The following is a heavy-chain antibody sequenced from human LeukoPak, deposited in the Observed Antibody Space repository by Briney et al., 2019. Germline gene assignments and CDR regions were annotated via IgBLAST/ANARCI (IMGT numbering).Heavy chain of an antibody. J-gene: IGHJ4*02. CDR2: ISGSGGST. Sequence: GGSLRLSCAASGFTFSSYAMNWVRQAPGKGLEWVSAISGSGGSTYYADSVKGRFTISRDNSKNTLYLQMNSLRAEDTAVYYCAREGQLVSTGLEYRGQGTLVTVSS. V-gene: IGHV3-23*01. D-gene: IGHD6-6*01. CDR1: GFTFSSYA. CDR3: AREGQLVSTGLEY.